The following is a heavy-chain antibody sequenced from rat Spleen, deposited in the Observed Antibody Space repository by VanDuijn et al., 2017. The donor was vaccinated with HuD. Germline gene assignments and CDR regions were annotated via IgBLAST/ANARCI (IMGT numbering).Heavy chain of an antibody. CDR1: GFTFSDYG. CDR2: ISFDGSST. D-gene: IGHD1-11*01. Sequence: EVQLVESGGGLVQPGRSLKLSCAASGFTFSDYGMAWVRQAPTKGLEYVATISFDGSSTYYRDSVKGRFTISRDNAKSTLYLQMDSLRSEDTATYYCTTARYGGSPMDAWGQGASVTVSS. V-gene: IGHV5-29*01. CDR3: TTARYGGSPMDA. J-gene: IGHJ4*01.